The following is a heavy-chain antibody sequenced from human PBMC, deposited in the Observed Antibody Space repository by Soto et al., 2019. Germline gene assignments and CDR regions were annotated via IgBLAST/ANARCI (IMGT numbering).Heavy chain of an antibody. V-gene: IGHV3-33*01. J-gene: IGHJ4*02. CDR1: GFTFSTYG. CDR2: IWSDGSNK. D-gene: IGHD3-9*01. Sequence: QVQLVQSGGGVVQPGRSLRLSCAASGFTFSTYGMHWVRQAPGKGLEWAALIWSDGSNKYYADSVKGRFTISRDNSKKTLYLQMNSLRAEDTAVYYCARVFDTYYFDAWGQGNMITVSS. CDR3: ARVFDTYYFDA.